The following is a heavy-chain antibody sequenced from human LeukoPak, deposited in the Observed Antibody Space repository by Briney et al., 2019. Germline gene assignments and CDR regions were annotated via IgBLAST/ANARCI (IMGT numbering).Heavy chain of an antibody. CDR1: GGSISGFY. J-gene: IGHJ3*02. V-gene: IGHV4-4*07. CDR2: INTSGST. Sequence: SETLSLTCSVSGGSISGFYSSWIRQPAGKGLEWIGRINTSGSTNYNPSVKSRVTISVDTSKNQFSLKMRSVTAADTAVYYCARGAIFGVPRAFDIWGQGTMVTVSS. CDR3: ARGAIFGVPRAFDI. D-gene: IGHD3-3*01.